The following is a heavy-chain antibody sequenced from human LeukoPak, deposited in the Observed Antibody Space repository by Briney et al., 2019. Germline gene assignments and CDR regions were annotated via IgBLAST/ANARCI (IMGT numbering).Heavy chain of an antibody. D-gene: IGHD6-19*01. J-gene: IGHJ5*02. V-gene: IGHV1-69*13. CDR2: IIPIFGTA. CDR3: ARGYSSGKSDWFDP. CDR1: GGTFSSYA. Sequence: GASVKVSCKASGGTFSSYAISWVRQAPGQGLEWMGGIIPIFGTANYAQKFQGRVTITADESTSTAYMELSSLRSEDTAVYYCARGYSSGKSDWFDPWGQGTLVTVSS.